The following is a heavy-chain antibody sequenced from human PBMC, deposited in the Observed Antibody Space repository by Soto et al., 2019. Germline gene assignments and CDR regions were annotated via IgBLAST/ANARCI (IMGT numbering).Heavy chain of an antibody. CDR2: ISYDGSNK. J-gene: IGHJ6*02. CDR1: GFTFSSYA. CDR3: ANGDSSGWQMIYYYGMDV. D-gene: IGHD6-19*01. Sequence: GGSLRLSCAASGFTFSSYAMHWVRQAPGKGLEWVAVISYDGSNKYYADSVKGRFTISRDNSKNTLYLQMNSLRAEDTAVYYCANGDSSGWQMIYYYGMDVWGQGTTVTVSS. V-gene: IGHV3-30-3*01.